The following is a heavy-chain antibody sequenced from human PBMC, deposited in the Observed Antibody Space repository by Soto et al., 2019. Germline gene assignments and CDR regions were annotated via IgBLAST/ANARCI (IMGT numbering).Heavy chain of an antibody. D-gene: IGHD3-10*01. V-gene: IGHV3-21*01. CDR2: ISSSSYI. CDR3: ARAIRSLGELTLYYYYYMDV. Sequence: GGSLRLSCAASGFTFSSYSMNWVRQAPGKGLEWVSSISSSSYIYYADSVKGRFTISRDNAKNSLYLQMNSLRAEDTAVYYCARAIRSLGELTLYYYYYMDVWGKGTTVTVSS. CDR1: GFTFSSYS. J-gene: IGHJ6*03.